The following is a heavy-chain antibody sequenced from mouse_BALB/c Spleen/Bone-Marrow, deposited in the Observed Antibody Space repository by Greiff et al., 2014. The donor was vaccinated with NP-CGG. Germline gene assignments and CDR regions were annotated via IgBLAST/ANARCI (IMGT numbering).Heavy chain of an antibody. V-gene: IGHV1S81*02. CDR1: GYTFTSYW. J-gene: IGHJ4*01. CDR2: INPSNGRT. D-gene: IGHD2-10*01. CDR3: AIGLLGDY. Sequence: QVQLQQSGAELVKPGASVKLSCKASGYTFTSYWMHWVKQRPGQGLEWIGEINPSNGRTNYNEKFKSKATLTVDKSSSTAYMQLSSLTSEDPAVYYCAIGLLGDYWGQGTSVTVSS.